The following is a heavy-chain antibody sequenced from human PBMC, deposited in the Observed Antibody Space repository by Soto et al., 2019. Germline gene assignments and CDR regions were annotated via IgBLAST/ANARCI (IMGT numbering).Heavy chain of an antibody. CDR2: ISYDGSNK. J-gene: IGHJ4*02. D-gene: IGHD1-26*01. Sequence: QVQLVESGGGVVQPGRSLRLSCAASGFTFSSYGMHWVRQAPGKGLEWVAVISYDGSNKYYADSVKGRFTISRDNSKNALYLQMNSLRAEDTAVYYCAQPGGGSYFGYWGQGTLVTVSS. CDR3: AQPGGGSYFGY. V-gene: IGHV3-30*03. CDR1: GFTFSSYG.